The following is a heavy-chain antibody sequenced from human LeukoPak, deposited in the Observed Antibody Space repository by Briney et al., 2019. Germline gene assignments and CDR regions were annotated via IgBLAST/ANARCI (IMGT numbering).Heavy chain of an antibody. D-gene: IGHD2/OR15-2a*01. Sequence: SGTLSLTCGVSGGSISGTNWWSWVRQPPGQGLEWIGEISLAGQTNYNPSLNGRVTMFLDRANNQFSLSLTSVTAADSAVYYCTRENRPFCPFAYWGQGVLVTVSS. V-gene: IGHV4-4*02. CDR1: GGSISGTNW. J-gene: IGHJ4*02. CDR2: ISLAGQT. CDR3: TRENRPFCPFAY.